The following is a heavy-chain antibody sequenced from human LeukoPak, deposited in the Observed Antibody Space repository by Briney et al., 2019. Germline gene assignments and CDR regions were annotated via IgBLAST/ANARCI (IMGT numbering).Heavy chain of an antibody. CDR3: ARTPLRYFDGYYFDY. V-gene: IGHV4-59*01. J-gene: IGHJ4*02. Sequence: PSETLSLXCIVSGGSTSSYYWSWIRRPPGKGLEWIGYIYCSGSTNYNPSLKSRVTISVDTSKNQFSLKLSSVTAADTAVYYCARTPLRYFDGYYFDYWGQGTLVTVSS. D-gene: IGHD3-9*01. CDR2: IYCSGST. CDR1: GGSTSSYY.